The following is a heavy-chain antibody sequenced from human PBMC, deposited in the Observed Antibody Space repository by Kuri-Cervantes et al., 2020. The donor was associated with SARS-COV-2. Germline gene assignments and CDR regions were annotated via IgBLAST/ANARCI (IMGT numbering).Heavy chain of an antibody. CDR1: GGSFGGYY. Sequence: ESLKISCAVYGGSFGGYYWSWIRQPLGKGLEWIGEINHSGSTNYNPSLKSRVTISVDTSKNQFSLKLSSVTAADTAVYYCARGRDKRYSSGGYYYYGMDVWGQGTTVTVSS. V-gene: IGHV4-34*01. CDR2: INHSGST. J-gene: IGHJ6*02. D-gene: IGHD6-19*01. CDR3: ARGRDKRYSSGGYYYYGMDV.